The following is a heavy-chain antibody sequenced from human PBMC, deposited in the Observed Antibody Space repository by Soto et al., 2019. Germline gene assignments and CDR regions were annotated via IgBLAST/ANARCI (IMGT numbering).Heavy chain of an antibody. V-gene: IGHV4-30-4*01. CDR3: ARRSIAVAGVAYYFDY. D-gene: IGHD6-19*01. Sequence: SETLSLTCTVSGGSISSGDYYWSWIRQPPGKGLEWIGYIYYSGSTYYNPSLKSRVTISVDTSKNQFSLKLSSVTAADTAVYYCARRSIAVAGVAYYFDYWGQGTLVTVSS. J-gene: IGHJ4*02. CDR1: GGSISSGDYY. CDR2: IYYSGST.